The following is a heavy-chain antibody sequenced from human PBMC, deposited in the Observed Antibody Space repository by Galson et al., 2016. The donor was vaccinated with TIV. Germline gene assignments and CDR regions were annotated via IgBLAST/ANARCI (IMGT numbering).Heavy chain of an antibody. V-gene: IGHV1-18*01. Sequence: SVKVSCKASGYTFSKYGISWVRQAPGQGLEWMGWISAYNGNTNYAQKVQGRVTMTTDTSTYTVYLELRSLRSDDTAVYFCARDYGSYQNLTDPYYYYDMDVWGQGTTVTVSS. CDR1: GYTFSKYG. J-gene: IGHJ6*02. CDR3: ARDYGSYQNLTDPYYYYDMDV. CDR2: ISAYNGNT. D-gene: IGHD2-2*01.